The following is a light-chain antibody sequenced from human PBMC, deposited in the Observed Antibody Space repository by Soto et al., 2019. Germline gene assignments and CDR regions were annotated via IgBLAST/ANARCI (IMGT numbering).Light chain of an antibody. CDR3: QQYGSSPGT. Sequence: EVVLTQSPGTLSLSPGERATLSCRASQSVSSYIAWYQQKPGQAPRLLISGASGRATGIPDRFSGSGSGTDFTLTISRLEPEDFAVYYCQQYGSSPGTFGGGTKVDI. CDR2: GAS. J-gene: IGKJ4*01. CDR1: QSVSSY. V-gene: IGKV3-20*01.